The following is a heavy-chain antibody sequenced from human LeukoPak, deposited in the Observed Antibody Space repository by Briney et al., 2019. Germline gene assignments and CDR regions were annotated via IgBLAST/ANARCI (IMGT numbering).Heavy chain of an antibody. CDR3: ARDQESYCGGDCSFDY. CDR2: IKQDGSEK. Sequence: AGGSLRLSCAASGFTFSSYWMSWVRQAPGKGLEWVANIKQDGSEKYYVDSVKGRFTISRDNAKNSLYLQMNSLRAEDTAVYYCARDQESYCGGDCSFDYWGQGTLVTVSS. CDR1: GFTFSSYW. V-gene: IGHV3-7*01. D-gene: IGHD2-21*02. J-gene: IGHJ4*02.